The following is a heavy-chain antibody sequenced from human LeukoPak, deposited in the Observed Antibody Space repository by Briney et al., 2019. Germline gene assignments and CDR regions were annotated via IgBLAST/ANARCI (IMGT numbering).Heavy chain of an antibody. J-gene: IGHJ4*02. CDR2: IYYSGST. CDR3: ARDTGGGGSLYYFDY. Sequence: SETLSLTCTVSGGSISSYYWSWIRQPPGKGLEWIGYIYYSGSTNYYPSLKSRVTISVDTSKNQFSLKLSSVTAADTAVYYCARDTGGGGSLYYFDYWGQGTLVTVSS. CDR1: GGSISSYY. D-gene: IGHD3-16*01. V-gene: IGHV4-59*12.